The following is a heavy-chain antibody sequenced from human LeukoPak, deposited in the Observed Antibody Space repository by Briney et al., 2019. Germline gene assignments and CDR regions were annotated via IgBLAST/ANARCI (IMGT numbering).Heavy chain of an antibody. D-gene: IGHD3-22*01. Sequence: ASVKVSCKASGYAFTSYHIHWMRQAPGQGLGWMGIIIPSSGSTTYAQKFQGRVTITADESTSTAYMELSSLRSEDTAVYYCARDLHSSGPDYWGQGTLVTVSS. CDR3: ARDLHSSGPDY. CDR1: GYAFTSYH. V-gene: IGHV1-46*01. J-gene: IGHJ4*02. CDR2: IIPSSGST.